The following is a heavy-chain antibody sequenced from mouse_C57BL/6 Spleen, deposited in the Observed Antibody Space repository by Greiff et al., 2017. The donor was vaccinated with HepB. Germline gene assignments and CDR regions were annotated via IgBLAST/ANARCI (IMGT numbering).Heavy chain of an antibody. CDR2: ISSGSSTI. Sequence: DVHLVESGGGLVKPGGSLKLSCAASGFTFSDYGMHWVRQAPEKGLEWVAYISSGSSTIYYADTVKGRFTISRDNAKNTLFLQMTSLRSEDTAMYYCARAYYYGSMGSLDYWGQGTTLTVSS. V-gene: IGHV5-17*01. CDR3: ARAYYYGSMGSLDY. CDR1: GFTFSDYG. D-gene: IGHD1-1*01. J-gene: IGHJ2*01.